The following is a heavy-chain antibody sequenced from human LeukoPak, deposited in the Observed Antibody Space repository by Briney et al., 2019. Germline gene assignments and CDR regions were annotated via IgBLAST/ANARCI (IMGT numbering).Heavy chain of an antibody. Sequence: GGSLRLSCAASGFTVSSNYMTWVRRAPGKGLEWVSVIYSGGSTYYADSVKGRSTISRDNSKNTVYLQMNSLRAEDTALYFCASNDYDSGSYSIWGQGTPVTVSS. CDR1: GFTVSSNY. CDR2: IYSGGST. V-gene: IGHV3-53*01. CDR3: ASNDYDSGSYSI. D-gene: IGHD3-10*01. J-gene: IGHJ4*02.